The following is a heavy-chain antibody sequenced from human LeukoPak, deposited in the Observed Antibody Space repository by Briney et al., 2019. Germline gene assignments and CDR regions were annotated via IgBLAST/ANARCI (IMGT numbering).Heavy chain of an antibody. Sequence: SEPLSLTCTVSGGSISNSFWSWIRQSPGKGLEWIANIYYTGNTKYTPSLKSRVTISVDTSKNQFSLRLTSVTADDTAVYYCARDSGSSPTFDYWGQGTLVTVSS. CDR1: GGSISNSF. D-gene: IGHD1-26*01. CDR2: IYYTGNT. V-gene: IGHV4-59*01. CDR3: ARDSGSSPTFDY. J-gene: IGHJ4*02.